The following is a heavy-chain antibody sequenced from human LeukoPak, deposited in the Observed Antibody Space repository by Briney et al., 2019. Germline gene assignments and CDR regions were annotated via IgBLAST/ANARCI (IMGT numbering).Heavy chain of an antibody. J-gene: IGHJ6*03. D-gene: IGHD5-24*01. CDR1: GGSFSGYY. Sequence: SETLSLTCAVYGGSFSGYYWSWIRQPPGKGLEWIGEINHSGSTNYNPSLKSRVTISVDTSKNQFSLKLSSVTAADTAVYYCARGRRWPRRYYYYMDVWGKGTTVTVSS. V-gene: IGHV4-34*01. CDR2: INHSGST. CDR3: ARGRRWPRRYYYYMDV.